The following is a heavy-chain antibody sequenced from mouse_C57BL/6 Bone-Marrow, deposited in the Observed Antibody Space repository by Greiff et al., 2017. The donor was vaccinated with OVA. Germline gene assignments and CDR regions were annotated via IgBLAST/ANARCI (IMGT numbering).Heavy chain of an antibody. CDR2: ISSGGSYT. CDR1: GFTFSSYG. CDR3: ARHKGGGAMDY. J-gene: IGHJ4*01. Sequence: EVHLVESGGDLVKPGGSLKLSCAASGFTFSSYGMSWVRQTPDKRLEWVATISSGGSYTYYPDSVKGRFTISRDNAKNTLYLQMSSLKSEDTAMYYCARHKGGGAMDYWGQGTSVTVSS. V-gene: IGHV5-6*01.